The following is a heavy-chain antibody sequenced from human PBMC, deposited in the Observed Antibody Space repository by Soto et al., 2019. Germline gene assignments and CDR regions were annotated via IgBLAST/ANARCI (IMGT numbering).Heavy chain of an antibody. V-gene: IGHV3-7*01. CDR2: IKMDGSEK. J-gene: IGHJ3*01. Sequence: EVQVVESGGDLVQPGGSLRLSCAASGFTFSRYWMSWLRQAPGKGLEWVANIKMDGSEKYYVDSVKGRFTISRDNAKNSLYLQMNSLRAGDSAVYYCARGDWAPNKGAYDLWGQGTVVTVSS. D-gene: IGHD3-9*01. CDR3: ARGDWAPNKGAYDL. CDR1: GFTFSRYW.